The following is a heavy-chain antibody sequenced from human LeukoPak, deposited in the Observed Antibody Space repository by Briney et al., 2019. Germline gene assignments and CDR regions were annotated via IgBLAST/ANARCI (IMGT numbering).Heavy chain of an antibody. CDR2: MNPNSANT. CDR3: ARGMFDNSGTYYYYYYALDV. Sequence: ASVKVSCKASGYTFTSYDINWVRQATGQGLEWMGWMNPNSANTGYAQKFEGRVTMTRDTSTDTAYMELSGLRSEDTAVYYCARGMFDNSGTYYYYYYALDVWGQGTTVTVSS. CDR1: GYTFTSYD. D-gene: IGHD3-22*01. V-gene: IGHV1-8*01. J-gene: IGHJ6*02.